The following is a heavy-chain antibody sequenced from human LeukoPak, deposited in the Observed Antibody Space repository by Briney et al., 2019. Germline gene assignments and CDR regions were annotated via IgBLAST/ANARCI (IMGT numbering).Heavy chain of an antibody. CDR3: ARISGSGSYSRG. D-gene: IGHD3-10*01. CDR1: GFTFSSYA. J-gene: IGHJ4*02. Sequence: PGGSLRLSCAASGFTFSSYAMHWVRQAPGKGLEWVAVMSYDGSNKYYADSVKGRFTISRDNSKNTLYLQMNSLRAEDTAVYYCARISGSGSYSRGWGQGTLVTVSS. V-gene: IGHV3-30-3*01. CDR2: MSYDGSNK.